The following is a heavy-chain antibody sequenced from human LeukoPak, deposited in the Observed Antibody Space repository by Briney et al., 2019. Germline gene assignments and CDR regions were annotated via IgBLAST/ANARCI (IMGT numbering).Heavy chain of an antibody. V-gene: IGHV4-30-2*01. CDR3: ARGSVVAAAGTSFYYFDY. J-gene: IGHJ4*02. D-gene: IGHD6-13*01. CDR1: GGSISSGGYS. CDR2: IYHSGST. Sequence: SETLSLTCAVSGGSISSGGYSWSWIRQPPGKGLEWIGYIYHSGSTNYNPSLKSRVTISVDTSKNQFSLKLSSVTAADTAVYYCARGSVVAAAGTSFYYFDYWGQGTLVTVSS.